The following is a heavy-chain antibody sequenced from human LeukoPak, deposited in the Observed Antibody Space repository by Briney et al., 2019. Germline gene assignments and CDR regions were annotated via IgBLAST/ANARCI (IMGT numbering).Heavy chain of an antibody. D-gene: IGHD6-13*01. Sequence: GRSLRLSCSASGFTFSSYAMHWVRQAPGKGLEWVAVISYDGMNKYYADSVKGRFTISRDNSKNTLYLQMNSLRAEDTAVYYCARDGAPGQRQLVPDAFDIWGQGTMVTVSS. CDR3: ARDGAPGQRQLVPDAFDI. CDR1: GFTFSSYA. CDR2: ISYDGMNK. J-gene: IGHJ3*02. V-gene: IGHV3-30*04.